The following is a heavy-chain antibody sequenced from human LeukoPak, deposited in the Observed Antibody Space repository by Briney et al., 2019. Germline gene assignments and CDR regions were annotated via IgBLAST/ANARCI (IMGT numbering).Heavy chain of an antibody. Sequence: SETLSLTCTVYGGSFSGYCWSWIRQPPGKGLEWIGEINHSGSTNYNPSLKSRVTISVDTSKNQFSLKLSSVTAADTAVYYCARGRGDDSSGSVDYWGQGTLVTVSS. D-gene: IGHD3-22*01. V-gene: IGHV4-34*01. J-gene: IGHJ4*02. CDR1: GGSFSGYC. CDR3: ARGRGDDSSGSVDY. CDR2: INHSGST.